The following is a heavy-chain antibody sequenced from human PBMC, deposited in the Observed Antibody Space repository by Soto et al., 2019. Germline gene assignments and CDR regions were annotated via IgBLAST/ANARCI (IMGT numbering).Heavy chain of an antibody. D-gene: IGHD3-16*02. J-gene: IGHJ4*02. V-gene: IGHV3-49*04. CDR1: GFTFGDYA. CDR2: IRSKAYGGTT. CDR3: TRGSVGRTSYDYVWGSYPPRNDY. Sequence: GGSLRLSCTASGFTFGDYAMSWVRQAPGKGLEWVGFIRSKAYGGTTEYAASVKGRFTISRDDSKSIAYLQMNSLKTEDTAVYYCTRGSVGRTSYDYVWGSYPPRNDYWGQGTLATVSS.